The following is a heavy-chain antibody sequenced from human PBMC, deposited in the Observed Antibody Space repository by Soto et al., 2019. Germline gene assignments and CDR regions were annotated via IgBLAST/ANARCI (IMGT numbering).Heavy chain of an antibody. V-gene: IGHV5-51*01. Sequence: PGESLKISCKGSGYSFTSYWIGWVRQMPGKGLEWMGIIYPGDSDTRYSPSFQGQVTISADKSISTAYLQWSSLKASDTAMYYCARHVTKVTKYPDYYYYYMDVWGKGTTVTVS. CDR3: ARHVTKVTKYPDYYYYYMDV. D-gene: IGHD4-4*01. CDR2: IYPGDSDT. J-gene: IGHJ6*03. CDR1: GYSFTSYW.